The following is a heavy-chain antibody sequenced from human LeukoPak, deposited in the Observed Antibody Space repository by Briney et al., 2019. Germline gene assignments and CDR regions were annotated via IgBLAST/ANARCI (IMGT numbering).Heavy chain of an antibody. V-gene: IGHV4-34*01. Sequence: SETLSLTCAVYGGSFSGYYWSWIRQPPGKGLEWIGEINHSGSTNYNPSLKSRVTISVDTSKNQFSLRLTSVTAADTAVYYCARHAAYYYEDYWGRGTLVTVSS. J-gene: IGHJ4*02. D-gene: IGHD3-22*01. CDR2: INHSGST. CDR1: GGSFSGYY. CDR3: ARHAAYYYEDY.